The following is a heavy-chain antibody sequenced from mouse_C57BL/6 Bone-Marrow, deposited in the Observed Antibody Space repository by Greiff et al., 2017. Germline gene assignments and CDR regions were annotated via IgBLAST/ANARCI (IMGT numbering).Heavy chain of an antibody. CDR2: IDPSASYT. Sequence: VQLQQPGAELVKPGASVKLSCKASGYTFTSYWMQWVKQRPGQGLEWIGEIDPSASYTNYKQKFKGKATLTVDTSSSTAYMQLISLTSEGSAVYYCARIYYFNYWGQGTTLTVSS. J-gene: IGHJ2*01. CDR1: GYTFTSYW. CDR3: ARIYYFNY. V-gene: IGHV1-50*01.